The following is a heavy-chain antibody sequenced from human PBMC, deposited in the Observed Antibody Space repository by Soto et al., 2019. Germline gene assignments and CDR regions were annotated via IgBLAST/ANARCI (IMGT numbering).Heavy chain of an antibody. Sequence: ASVKVSCKASGGTFSSYAISWVRQAPGQGLEWMGGIIPIFGTANYAQKFQGRVTITADESTSTAYMELSSLRSEDTAVYYCARGSEVLEKDYYDSSGQGAFDIWGQGTMVTVSS. V-gene: IGHV1-69*13. CDR3: ARGSEVLEKDYYDSSGQGAFDI. CDR1: GGTFSSYA. J-gene: IGHJ3*02. D-gene: IGHD3-22*01. CDR2: IIPIFGTA.